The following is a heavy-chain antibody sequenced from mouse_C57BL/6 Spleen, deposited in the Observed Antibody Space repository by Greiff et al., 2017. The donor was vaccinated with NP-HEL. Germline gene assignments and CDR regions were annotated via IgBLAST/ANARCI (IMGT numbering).Heavy chain of an antibody. Sequence: VQVVESGAELARPGASVKLSCKASGYTFTSYGISWVKQRTGQGLEWIGEIYPRSGNTYYNEKFKGKATLTADKSSSTAYMELRSLTSEDSAVYFCARDDYDEVYAMDYWGQGTSVTVSS. D-gene: IGHD2-4*01. CDR1: GYTFTSYG. V-gene: IGHV1-81*01. CDR2: IYPRSGNT. CDR3: ARDDYDEVYAMDY. J-gene: IGHJ4*01.